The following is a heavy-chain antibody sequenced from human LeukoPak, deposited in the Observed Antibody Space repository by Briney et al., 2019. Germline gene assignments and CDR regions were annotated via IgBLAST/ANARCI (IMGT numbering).Heavy chain of an antibody. CDR2: IYYSGST. D-gene: IGHD3-10*01. CDR3: ARDFGAGSYRYGMDV. Sequence: SETLSLTCTVSGGSISSYYWSWIRQPPGKGLEWIGYIYYSGSTYYNPSLKSRVTISEDTSKNQFSLRLSSVTAADTAVYYCARDFGAGSYRYGMDVWGQGTAVTVSS. J-gene: IGHJ6*02. CDR1: GGSISSYY. V-gene: IGHV4-59*12.